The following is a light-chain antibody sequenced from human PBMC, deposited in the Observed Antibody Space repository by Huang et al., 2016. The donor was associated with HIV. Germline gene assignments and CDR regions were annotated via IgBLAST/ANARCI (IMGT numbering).Light chain of an antibody. CDR1: QSVLYSSDNKNY. CDR3: HQYYSTPYT. V-gene: IGKV4-1*01. CDR2: WAS. J-gene: IGKJ2*01. Sequence: DIVMTQSPESLAVSLGERATINCKSSQSVLYSSDNKNYLAWYQQKPGQPPKLLIYWASTRESGVPDRVSSSGSGTDFTLTISSLQAEDVAVYYCHQYYSTPYTFGQGTKLEIK.